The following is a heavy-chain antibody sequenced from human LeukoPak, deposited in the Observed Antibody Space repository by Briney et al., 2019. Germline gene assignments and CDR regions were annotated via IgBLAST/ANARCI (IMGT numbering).Heavy chain of an antibody. D-gene: IGHD4-17*01. J-gene: IGHJ6*02. V-gene: IGHV3-48*01. CDR1: GFTFSSYS. Sequence: PGGSLRLSCAASGFTFSSYSMNWVRQAPGKGLEWVSYISSSSSTIYYADSVKGRFTISRDNAKNSLYLQMNSLRAEDTAVYYCARDLIYGDETGLDVWGQGTTVTVSS. CDR2: ISSSSSTI. CDR3: ARDLIYGDETGLDV.